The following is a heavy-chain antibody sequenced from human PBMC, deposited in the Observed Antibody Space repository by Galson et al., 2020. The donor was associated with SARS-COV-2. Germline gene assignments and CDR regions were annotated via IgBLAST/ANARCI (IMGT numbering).Heavy chain of an antibody. Sequence: GGSLRLSCAASGFTFSSYAMSWVRQAPGKGLEWVSAISGSGGSTYYADSVKGRFTISRDNSKNTLYLQMNSLRAEDTAVYYCAKARGIMITFGPHRGPNDAFDIWGQGTMVTVSS. CDR3: AKARGIMITFGPHRGPNDAFDI. CDR2: ISGSGGST. J-gene: IGHJ3*02. V-gene: IGHV3-23*01. CDR1: GFTFSSYA. D-gene: IGHD3-16*01.